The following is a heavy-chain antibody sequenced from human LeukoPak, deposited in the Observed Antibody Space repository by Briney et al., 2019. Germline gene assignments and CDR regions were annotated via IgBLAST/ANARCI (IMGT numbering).Heavy chain of an antibody. Sequence: GGSLRLSCAASGSTFSSYWMSWVRQAPGRGLEWVANIKQDGSEKYYVDSVKGRFTISRDNAKNSLYLQMNSLRAEDTAVYYCAREESYYGFDYWGQGTLVTVSS. CDR3: AREESYYGFDY. V-gene: IGHV3-7*01. CDR1: GSTFSSYW. CDR2: IKQDGSEK. J-gene: IGHJ4*02. D-gene: IGHD1-26*01.